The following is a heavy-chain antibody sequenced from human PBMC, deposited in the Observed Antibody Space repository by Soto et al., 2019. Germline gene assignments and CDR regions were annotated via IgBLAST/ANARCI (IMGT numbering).Heavy chain of an antibody. CDR3: ARLNGYYYGMAV. D-gene: IGHD2-8*01. Sequence: EVQLVESGGGLVKPGGSLRLSCAASGFTFSSYSMNWVRQAPGKGLEWVSSITSSTSYIYYADSVKGRFTISRDNAKNSLYLQMNSLRAEDTSVYYCARLNGYYYGMAVWGQGTTVTVSS. CDR1: GFTFSSYS. V-gene: IGHV3-21*01. CDR2: ITSSTSYI. J-gene: IGHJ6*02.